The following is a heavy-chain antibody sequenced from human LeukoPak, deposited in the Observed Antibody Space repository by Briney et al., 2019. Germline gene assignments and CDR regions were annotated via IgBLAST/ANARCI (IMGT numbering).Heavy chain of an antibody. CDR2: INHSGST. J-gene: IGHJ4*02. CDR3: ARGLGY. Sequence: SETLSLTCAVYGGSFSGYYWSWIRQPPGKGLEWIGEINHSGSTNYNPSLKSRVAISVDTSKNQFSLKLSSVTAADTAVYYCARGLGYWGQGTLVTVSS. D-gene: IGHD7-27*01. CDR1: GGSFSGYY. V-gene: IGHV4-34*01.